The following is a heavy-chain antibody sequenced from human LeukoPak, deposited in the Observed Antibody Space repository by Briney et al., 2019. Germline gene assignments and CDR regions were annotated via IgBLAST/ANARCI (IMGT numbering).Heavy chain of an antibody. CDR3: ARNVQTYYYDSSGYFDRLNWFDP. Sequence: GASVKVSCKASGYTFTSYDINWVRQATGQGLEWMGWMNPNSGNTGYAQKLQGRVTVTTDTSTSTAYMELRSLRSDDTAVYYCARNVQTYYYDSSGYFDRLNWFDPWGQGTLVTVSS. CDR2: MNPNSGNT. CDR1: GYTFTSYD. V-gene: IGHV1-8*01. J-gene: IGHJ5*02. D-gene: IGHD3-22*01.